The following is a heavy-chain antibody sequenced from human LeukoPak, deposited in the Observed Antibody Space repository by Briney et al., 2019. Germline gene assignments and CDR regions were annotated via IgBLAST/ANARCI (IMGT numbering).Heavy chain of an antibody. CDR1: GFTFSSYW. V-gene: IGHV3-74*01. J-gene: IGHJ4*02. CDR2: INSDGSST. Sequence: AGGSLRLSCAASGFTFSSYWMHWVRQVPGKGLVCVSHINSDGSSTNYADSVKGRFTISRDNAKNTLYLQMNSPRAEDTAVCYCARDLGGGWYFNWGQGTLVTVSS. CDR3: ARDLGGGWYFN. D-gene: IGHD2-15*01.